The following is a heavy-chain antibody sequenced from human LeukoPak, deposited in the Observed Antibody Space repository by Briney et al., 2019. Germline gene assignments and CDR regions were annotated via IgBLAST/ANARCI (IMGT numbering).Heavy chain of an antibody. Sequence: SETLSLTCTVSGGSISSSSYYWGWIRQPPGKGLEWIGSIYYSGSTYYNPSLKSRVTISVDTSKNQFFLKLSSVTAADTAVYYCARLYYGSWFNWFDPWGQGTLVTVSS. D-gene: IGHD6-13*01. CDR2: IYYSGST. J-gene: IGHJ5*02. CDR1: GGSISSSSYY. CDR3: ARLYYGSWFNWFDP. V-gene: IGHV4-39*01.